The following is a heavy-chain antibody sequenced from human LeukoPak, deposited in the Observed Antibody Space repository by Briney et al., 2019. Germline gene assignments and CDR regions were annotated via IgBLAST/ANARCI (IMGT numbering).Heavy chain of an antibody. V-gene: IGHV3-30-3*01. J-gene: IGHJ4*02. CDR1: GFTFSSYA. D-gene: IGHD1-26*01. CDR2: ISYDGSNK. CDR3: ARESVDSGSYYEDFSSYFDY. Sequence: PGGSLRLSCAASGFTFSSYAMHWVRQDPGKGLEWVAVISYDGSNKYYADSVKGRFTISRDNSKNTLYLQMNSLRAEDTAVYYCARESVDSGSYYEDFSSYFDYWGQGTLVTVSS.